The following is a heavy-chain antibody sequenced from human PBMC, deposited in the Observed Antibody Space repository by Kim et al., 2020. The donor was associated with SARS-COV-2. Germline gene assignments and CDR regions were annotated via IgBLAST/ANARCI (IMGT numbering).Heavy chain of an antibody. Sequence: DGRHNNNADSGNGRVTISKDNSKNTLYLQMKSLRAEDMAVYYCAKALLESWGQGTLVTVSS. CDR2: DGRHN. D-gene: IGHD1-1*01. CDR3: AKALLES. V-gene: IGHV3-30*02. J-gene: IGHJ5*02.